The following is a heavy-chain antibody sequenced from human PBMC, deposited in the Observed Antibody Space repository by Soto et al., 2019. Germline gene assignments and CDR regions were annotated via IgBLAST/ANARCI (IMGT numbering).Heavy chain of an antibody. CDR3: AKERLARGFDY. CDR1: GFTFSNYA. V-gene: IGHV3-23*01. Sequence: EVQLLDSGGGLVQPGGSLRLSCEASGFTFSNYAMNWVRQAPGKGLEWVLGISGGGDNTYYADSVKGRWTISRDNPKNTVFLQMNSLRAEDTAVYYCAKERLARGFDYCGQGTLVTVSS. J-gene: IGHJ4*02. CDR2: ISGGGDNT.